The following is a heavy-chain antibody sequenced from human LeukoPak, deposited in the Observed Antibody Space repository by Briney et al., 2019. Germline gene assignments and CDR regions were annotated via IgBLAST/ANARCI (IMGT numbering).Heavy chain of an antibody. CDR1: GFTFSTYG. D-gene: IGHD2-15*01. V-gene: IGHV3-30*02. J-gene: IGHJ4*02. Sequence: PGGPLRLSCAASGFTFSTYGMHWVRQTPGKGLEWVAFIRYDGSNKVYVDSVKGRFTISRDNSKNTLYLQMDSLRAEDTAVYYCAKSCSGGSCFPDSWGQGTLVTVSS. CDR3: AKSCSGGSCFPDS. CDR2: IRYDGSNK.